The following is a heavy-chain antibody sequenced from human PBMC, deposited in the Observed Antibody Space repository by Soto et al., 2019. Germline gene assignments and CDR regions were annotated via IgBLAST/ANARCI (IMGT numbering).Heavy chain of an antibody. CDR1: GYTFTSYA. J-gene: IGHJ4*02. CDR3: AGGWYFFDY. CDR2: INAGNGNT. Sequence: ASVKVSCKASGYTFTSYAMHWVRQAPGQRLEWMGWINAGNGNTKYSQKFQGRFTISRDNSKNTLYLQMNSLRTEDTAVYYCAGGWYFFDYCGQGTLVTVSS. V-gene: IGHV1-3*01. D-gene: IGHD6-19*01.